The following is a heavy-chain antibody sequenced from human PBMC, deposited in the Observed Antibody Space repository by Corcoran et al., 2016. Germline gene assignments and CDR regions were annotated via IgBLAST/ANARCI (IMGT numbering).Heavy chain of an antibody. CDR1: GFSLSNARMG. CDR2: IFSNDEK. Sequence: QVTLKESGPVLVKPTETLTLTCTVSGFSLSNARMGVSWIRQPPGKALEWLAHIFSNDEKSYSTSLKSRLTISKDTSKSQVVLTMTNMDPVDTATYYCALLWDMVRGTYYYGMDVWGQGTTVTVSS. D-gene: IGHD3-10*01. J-gene: IGHJ6*02. CDR3: ALLWDMVRGTYYYGMDV. V-gene: IGHV2-26*01.